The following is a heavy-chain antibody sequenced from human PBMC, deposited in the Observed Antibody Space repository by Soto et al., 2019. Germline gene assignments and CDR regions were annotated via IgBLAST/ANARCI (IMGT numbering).Heavy chain of an antibody. CDR3: ARDPHYYDSSGVGY. J-gene: IGHJ4*02. Sequence: LRLSCAASGFTVSSNYMSWVRQAPGKGLEWVSVIYSGGSTYYADSVKGRFTISRDNSKNTLYLQMNSLRAEDTAVYYCARDPHYYDSSGVGYWGQGTLVTVSS. V-gene: IGHV3-53*01. CDR2: IYSGGST. CDR1: GFTVSSNY. D-gene: IGHD3-22*01.